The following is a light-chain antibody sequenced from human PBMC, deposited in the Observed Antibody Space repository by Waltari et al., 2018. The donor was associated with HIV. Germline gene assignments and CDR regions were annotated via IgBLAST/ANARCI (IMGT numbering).Light chain of an antibody. Sequence: ETVLTQSPATLSLSPGERATLSCRTTQSVSPYFAWYQQKPGQAPMLLIYGASSSATGIPDRFSGSGSGTDFTITIMRLEDEDFEVYYCQQYGRSTITFGQGTRLEIK. J-gene: IGKJ5*01. V-gene: IGKV3-20*01. CDR3: QQYGRSTIT. CDR1: QSVSPY. CDR2: GAS.